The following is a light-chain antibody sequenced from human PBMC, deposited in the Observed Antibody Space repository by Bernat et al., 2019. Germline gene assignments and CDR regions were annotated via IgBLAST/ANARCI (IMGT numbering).Light chain of an antibody. CDR2: EVN. J-gene: IGLJ3*02. CDR3: CSFTTTTTWV. CDR1: SSDVGSYNR. V-gene: IGLV2-18*02. Sequence: QSALTQPPSVSGSPGQSVTISCTGTSSDVGSYNRVSWYQQPPGTAPKLMIYEVNNRPSGVPDRFSGSKSGNTASLTISGPQAEDEADYYWCSFTTTTTWVFGGGTKLTVL.